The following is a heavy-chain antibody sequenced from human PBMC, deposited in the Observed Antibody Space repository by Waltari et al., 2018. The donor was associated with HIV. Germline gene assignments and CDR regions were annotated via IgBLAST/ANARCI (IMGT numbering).Heavy chain of an antibody. CDR3: ARDTGIAAAGRSYYYGMDV. Sequence: EVQLVESGGGLVQPGGSLRLSCAASGFTFSSYSMNWVRQAPGKGLEWVSYISSSSSTIYYADSVKGRFTISRDNAKNSLYLQMNSLRAEDTAVYYCARDTGIAAAGRSYYYGMDVWGQGTTVTVSS. D-gene: IGHD6-13*01. J-gene: IGHJ6*02. CDR1: GFTFSSYS. CDR2: ISSSSSTI. V-gene: IGHV3-48*04.